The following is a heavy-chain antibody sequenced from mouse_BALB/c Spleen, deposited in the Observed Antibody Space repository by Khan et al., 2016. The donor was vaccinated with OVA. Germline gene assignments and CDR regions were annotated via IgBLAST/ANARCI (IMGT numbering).Heavy chain of an antibody. Sequence: VQLQQSGAELGRPGSSVKLSCKTSGSTFTSYGIKWVKQRPGQGLEWIGYIYPGNGYTEYNERFQGKVILTSDTSSSTAYMQLRSLTSEDSAMYFCTTAYYRYYFDYWGQGTILTVSS. D-gene: IGHD2-14*01. CDR3: TTAYYRYYFDY. CDR1: GSTFTSYG. CDR2: IYPGNGYT. J-gene: IGHJ2*01. V-gene: IGHV1S134*01.